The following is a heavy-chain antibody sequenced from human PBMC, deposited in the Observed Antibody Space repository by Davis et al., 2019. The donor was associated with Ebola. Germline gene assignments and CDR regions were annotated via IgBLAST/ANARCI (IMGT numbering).Heavy chain of an antibody. J-gene: IGHJ4*02. V-gene: IGHV4-59*08. Sequence: SETLSLTCALSGDSITTSYWSWIRQPPGKGLEWIASIDHSGSTIYNPSLKSRVTMSVDTSKNQFSLKLSSVTAADTAVYFCARRERFLEWPHRGGDYWGQGTLVTVSS. CDR2: IDHSGST. D-gene: IGHD3-3*01. CDR3: ARRERFLEWPHRGGDY. CDR1: GDSITTSY.